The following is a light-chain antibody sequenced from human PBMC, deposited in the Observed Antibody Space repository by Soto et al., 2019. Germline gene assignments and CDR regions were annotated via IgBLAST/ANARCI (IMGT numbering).Light chain of an antibody. Sequence: QSVLTQPASVSGSPGQSITLSRTGTSSDVGGYKYVSWYQHHPGKAPKLMIYEVSNRPSGVSNRFSGSKSGNTASLTISGLQAEDEADYYCSSYTTSSIVFGTGTKVTVL. CDR3: SSYTTSSIV. CDR1: SSDVGGYKY. CDR2: EVS. V-gene: IGLV2-14*01. J-gene: IGLJ1*01.